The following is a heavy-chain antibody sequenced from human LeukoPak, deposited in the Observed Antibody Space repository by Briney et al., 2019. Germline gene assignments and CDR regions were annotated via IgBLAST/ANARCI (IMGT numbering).Heavy chain of an antibody. V-gene: IGHV3-9*01. CDR2: ISWNSGSI. D-gene: IGHD2-15*01. J-gene: IGHJ4*02. CDR1: GFTFDDYA. CDR3: AKDGGYCSGANCYYFDY. Sequence: GGSLRLSCAASGFTFDDYAMHWVRQAPGKGLEWVSGISWNSGSIAYADSVKGRFTISRDNAKNSLYLQMNSLRAEDTALYYCAKDGGYCSGANCYYFDYWGQGTLVTVSS.